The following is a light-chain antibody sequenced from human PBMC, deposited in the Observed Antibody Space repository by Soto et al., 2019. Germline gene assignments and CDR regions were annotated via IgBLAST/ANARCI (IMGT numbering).Light chain of an antibody. J-gene: IGKJ2*01. CDR3: QQYNNWRRYT. CDR2: GAS. Sequence: EIVMTQSPATLSVSPGERATLSCRASQTISTNVAWYQQKPGQAPRLLIYGASTRATGIPARFSGSGSGTEFTLTISSLQSEDFAVYYCQQYNNWRRYTFGQGTKLEIK. CDR1: QTISTN. V-gene: IGKV3D-15*01.